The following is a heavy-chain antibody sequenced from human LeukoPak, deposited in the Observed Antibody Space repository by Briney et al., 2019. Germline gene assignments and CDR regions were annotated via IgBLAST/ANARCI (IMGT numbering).Heavy chain of an antibody. CDR2: IKQDGSEK. J-gene: IGHJ1*01. CDR3: ARDPQSGSYYGY. Sequence: GGSLRLSCAASGFTFSSYWMSWVRQAPGKGLEWVASIKQDGSEKYYVDSVKGRFTISRDNAKNSVYLQMNSLRAEGTAVYYCARDPQSGSYYGYWGQGPLLTVSS. CDR1: GFTFSSYW. V-gene: IGHV3-7*01. D-gene: IGHD1-26*01.